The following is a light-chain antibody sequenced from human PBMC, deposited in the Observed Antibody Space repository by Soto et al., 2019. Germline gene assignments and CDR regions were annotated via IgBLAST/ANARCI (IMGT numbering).Light chain of an antibody. CDR1: QTINSF. Sequence: DIQMTQSPSSLSASVGDRVTITCRASQTINSFLNWYQQKPGKAPKLLIYAASSLQSGVPSRFSGSGSGTDFTLTISSLQPEDFAAYYCQQGSTRRTFGQGTKVDIK. CDR3: QQGSTRRT. CDR2: AAS. J-gene: IGKJ1*01. V-gene: IGKV1-39*01.